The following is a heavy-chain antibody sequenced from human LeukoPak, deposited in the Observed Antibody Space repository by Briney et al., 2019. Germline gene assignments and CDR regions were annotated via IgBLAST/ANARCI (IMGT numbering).Heavy chain of an antibody. CDR2: ISSNGGST. D-gene: IGHD3-16*01. CDR1: GFTFSSYA. V-gene: IGHV3-64*01. J-gene: IGHJ4*02. CDR3: ARRGAVSGGSDY. Sequence: PGGSLRLSCAASGFTFSSYAMLWVRQAPGKGLEYASVISSNGGSTYYANSVKGRFTISRDNSKNTLYLQMGSLRAEDMAVYYCARRGAVSGGSDYWGQGTLVTVSS.